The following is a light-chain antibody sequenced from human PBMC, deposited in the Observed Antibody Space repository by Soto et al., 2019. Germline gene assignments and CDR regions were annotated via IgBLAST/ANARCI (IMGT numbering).Light chain of an antibody. V-gene: IGLV2-8*01. Sequence: QSVLTQPPSASGSPGQSVTISCTGTSSDVGAYNYVSWYQQHAGKAPKLVIYEVTKRPSGVPDRFSGSKSANTASLTVSGLQAEDEADYYCRSFASSNPWVFGGGTKLTVL. J-gene: IGLJ3*02. CDR1: SSDVGAYNY. CDR3: RSFASSNPWV. CDR2: EVT.